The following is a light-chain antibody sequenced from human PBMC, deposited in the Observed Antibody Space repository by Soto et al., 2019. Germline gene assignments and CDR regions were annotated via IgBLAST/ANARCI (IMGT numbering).Light chain of an antibody. V-gene: IGKV1-39*01. CDR2: AAS. Sequence: DIQMTQSPSSLSASVGDRVTITCRASQSISSYLNWYQQKPGKAPKLLIYAASSLQSWVPLRFSGSGSGTDFTLTISSLQPEDFATYYCQQSYSTPTFGQGTKLEIK. CDR3: QQSYSTPT. CDR1: QSISSY. J-gene: IGKJ2*01.